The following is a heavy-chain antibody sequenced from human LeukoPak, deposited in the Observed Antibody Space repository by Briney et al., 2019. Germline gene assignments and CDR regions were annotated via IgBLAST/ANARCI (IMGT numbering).Heavy chain of an antibody. V-gene: IGHV3-23*01. CDR3: AKVYCSSPRCFLPFDY. CDR2: IPYRAGKS. Sequence: GGSLRLSCSTSGFTFKNFALSWVRQAPGKGLEWVATIPYRAGKSYYADSVQGRFSISRDDSPKTVYLHLNSLRAGDTAIYYCAKVYCSSPRCFLPFDYWGQGTLVTVSS. CDR1: GFTFKNFA. J-gene: IGHJ4*02. D-gene: IGHD2-2*01.